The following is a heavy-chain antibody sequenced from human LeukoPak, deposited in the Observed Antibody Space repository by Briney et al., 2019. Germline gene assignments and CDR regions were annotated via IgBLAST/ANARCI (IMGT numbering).Heavy chain of an antibody. V-gene: IGHV1-8*01. J-gene: IGHJ4*02. CDR3: ATIRAHIAVGVTPDY. CDR2: MNPNSGNT. D-gene: IGHD6-19*01. CDR1: GYTFTSYD. Sequence: ASVNVSCKASGYTFTSYDINWVRQATGQGLEWMGWMNPNSGNTGYPQKFQGRVTMTRDTSINTAYMELSSLRPEDTAVYYCATIRAHIAVGVTPDYWGQGTLVTVSS.